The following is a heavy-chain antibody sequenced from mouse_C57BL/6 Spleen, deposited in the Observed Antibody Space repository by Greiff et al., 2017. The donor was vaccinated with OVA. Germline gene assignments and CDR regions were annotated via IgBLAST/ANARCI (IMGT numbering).Heavy chain of an antibody. CDR1: GFTFSSYA. D-gene: IGHD2-2*01. J-gene: IGHJ3*01. CDR2: ISDGGSYT. CDR3: ARDPSTMVTRTWFAY. V-gene: IGHV5-4*01. Sequence: EVQVVESGGGLVKPGGSLKLSCAASGFTFSSYAMSWVRQTPEKRLEWVATISDGGSYTYYPDNVKGRFTISRDNAKNNLYLQMSHLKSEDTAMYYCARDPSTMVTRTWFAYWGQGTLVTVSA.